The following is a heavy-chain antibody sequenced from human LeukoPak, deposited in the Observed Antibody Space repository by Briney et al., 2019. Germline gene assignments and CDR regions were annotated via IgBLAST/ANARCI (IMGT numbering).Heavy chain of an antibody. Sequence: ASVKVSCKASGYTFTCYGISWVRQAPGQGLEWMGWISAYNGNTYYAQKFQGRVTMTTDTSTSTAYMELRSLRSDDTAVYYCTRDLQRRSSGWLTAAAGDYWGQGTLVTVSS. V-gene: IGHV1-18*01. CDR3: TRDLQRRSSGWLTAAAGDY. J-gene: IGHJ4*02. CDR1: GYTFTCYG. CDR2: ISAYNGNT. D-gene: IGHD6-19*01.